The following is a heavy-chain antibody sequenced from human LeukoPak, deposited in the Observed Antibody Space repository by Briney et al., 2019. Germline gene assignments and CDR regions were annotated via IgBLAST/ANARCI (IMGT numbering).Heavy chain of an antibody. CDR1: GFTFSTYA. Sequence: GGTLRLSCAASGFTFSTYAMSWVRQAPGKGLEWVSAISGSGGSTYYADSVKGRFTISRDNSKNTLYLQMNSLRAEDTAVYYCANVHSYGLYYFDYWGQGTLVTVSS. D-gene: IGHD5-18*01. V-gene: IGHV3-23*01. CDR3: ANVHSYGLYYFDY. CDR2: ISGSGGST. J-gene: IGHJ4*02.